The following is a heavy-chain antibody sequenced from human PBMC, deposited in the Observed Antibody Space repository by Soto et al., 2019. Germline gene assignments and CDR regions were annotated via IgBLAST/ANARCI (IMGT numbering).Heavy chain of an antibody. CDR1: GFTFSSYA. D-gene: IGHD1-26*01. V-gene: IGHV3-23*01. J-gene: IGHJ3*02. Sequence: GGSLRLSCAASGFTFSSYAMSWVRQAPGKGLEWVSAISGSGGSTYYADSVKGRFTISRDNSKNTLYLQMNSLRAEDTAVYYCAKDNVYSGSYKAAFDIWGQGTMVTVSS. CDR2: ISGSGGST. CDR3: AKDNVYSGSYKAAFDI.